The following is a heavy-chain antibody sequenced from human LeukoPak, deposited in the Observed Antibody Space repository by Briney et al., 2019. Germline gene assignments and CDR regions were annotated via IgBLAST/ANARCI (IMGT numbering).Heavy chain of an antibody. J-gene: IGHJ4*02. V-gene: IGHV1-69*01. CDR1: GGTFSSYA. Sequence: SVKVSCKASGGTFSSYAISWVRQAPGQGFEWMGRIIPIFGTSNYAQKFQGRVTITADESASTAYMELSSLRSEDTAVYYCARDGGSSWYTSGYDYWGQGTLVTVSS. D-gene: IGHD6-13*01. CDR2: IIPIFGTS. CDR3: ARDGGSSWYTSGYDY.